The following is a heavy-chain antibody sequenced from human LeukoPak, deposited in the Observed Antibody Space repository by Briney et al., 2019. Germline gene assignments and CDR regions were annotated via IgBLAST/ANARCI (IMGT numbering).Heavy chain of an antibody. CDR1: GFTFSSYS. D-gene: IGHD2-2*01. V-gene: IGHV3-21*01. J-gene: IGHJ4*02. CDR3: ARYSTTSYYFDY. Sequence: GGSLRLSCAASGFTFSSYSMNWVRQAPGKGLEWVSSISSSSSYIYYADSVKGRFTISRDNAKNSLYLQLTSLRAEDTAVYYCARYSTTSYYFDYWGQGTLVTVSS. CDR2: ISSSSSYI.